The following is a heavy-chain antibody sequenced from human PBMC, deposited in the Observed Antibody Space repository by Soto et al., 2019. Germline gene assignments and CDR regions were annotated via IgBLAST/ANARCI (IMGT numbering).Heavy chain of an antibody. CDR1: GGYFRGYY. CDR2: INHSGST. Sequence: TSETLSLTCAVYGGYFRGYYWSWIRQPPGKGLEWIGEINHSGSTNYNPSLKSRVTISVDTSKNQFSLKLSSVTAADTAVYYCATLGRGYAIPDRWFDPWGQGTLVTVSS. J-gene: IGHJ5*02. D-gene: IGHD2-21*01. V-gene: IGHV4-34*01. CDR3: ATLGRGYAIPDRWFDP.